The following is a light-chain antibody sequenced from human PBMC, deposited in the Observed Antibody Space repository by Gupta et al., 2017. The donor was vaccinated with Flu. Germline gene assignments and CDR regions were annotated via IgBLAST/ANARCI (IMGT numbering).Light chain of an antibody. CDR1: SSDVGNYNG. J-gene: IGLJ1*01. V-gene: IGLV2-18*02. CDR2: EVS. CDR3: STYTSSDTFV. Sequence: QSALTHPPSVSGSPGQSVTISCTGTSSDVGNYNGVSWYQQSPGTALNLMIYEVSKRPAGVPDGFSGSKSGNTASLTISAPQGEDEADYYCSTYTSSDTFVFGTGTKVTVL.